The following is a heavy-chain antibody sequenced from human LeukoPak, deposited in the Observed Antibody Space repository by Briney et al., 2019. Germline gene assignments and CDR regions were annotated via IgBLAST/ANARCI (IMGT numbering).Heavy chain of an antibody. V-gene: IGHV4-34*01. D-gene: IGHD5-18*01. J-gene: IGHJ4*02. Sequence: KSSETLSLTCAVYGGSFSGYYWSWIRQPPGKGLEWIGEINHSGSTYYNPSLKSRVTISVDTSKNQFSLKLSSVTAADTAAYYCAVDIPTAFDYWGQGTLVTVSS. CDR3: AVDIPTAFDY. CDR1: GGSFSGYY. CDR2: INHSGST.